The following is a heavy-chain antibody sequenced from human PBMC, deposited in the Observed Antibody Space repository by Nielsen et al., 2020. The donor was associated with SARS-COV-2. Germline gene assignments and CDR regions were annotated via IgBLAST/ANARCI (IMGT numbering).Heavy chain of an antibody. CDR2: IIPIFGTA. Sequence: WVRQAPGQGLEWMGGIIPIFGTANYAQKFQGRVTITADESTSTAYMELSSLRSEDTAVYYCARVYHRGGFGELPNYYYYGMDVWGQGTTVTVSS. CDR3: ARVYHRGGFGELPNYYYYGMDV. J-gene: IGHJ6*02. D-gene: IGHD3-10*01. V-gene: IGHV1-69*01.